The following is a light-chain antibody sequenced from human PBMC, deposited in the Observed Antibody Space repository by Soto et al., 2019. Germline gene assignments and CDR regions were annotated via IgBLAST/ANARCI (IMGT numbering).Light chain of an antibody. V-gene: IGKV3-20*01. CDR2: GES. CDR3: QQYGSSPYT. Sequence: EIVLTQSPGTLSLSPGERATLSCRASQSVSSSYLAWYQQKPGQAPRLLIYGESSRATGIPDRFSGSGSGTDFTLTITRLEPEDFPLYYCQQYGSSPYTFGQGTKLQIK. CDR1: QSVSSSY. J-gene: IGKJ2*01.